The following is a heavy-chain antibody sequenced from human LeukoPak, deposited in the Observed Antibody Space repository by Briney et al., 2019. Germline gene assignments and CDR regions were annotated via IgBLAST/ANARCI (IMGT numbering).Heavy chain of an antibody. CDR3: ARGQHGVAAAPFDY. CDR2: IYYSGST. V-gene: IGHV4-59*01. D-gene: IGHD6-13*01. CDR1: GGSISSYY. J-gene: IGHJ4*02. Sequence: SETLSLTCTVSGGSISSYYWSWIRQPPGKGLEWIGYIYYSGSTNYNPSLKSRVTISVDASKNQFSLKLSSVTAADTAVYYCARGQHGVAAAPFDYWGQGTLVTVSS.